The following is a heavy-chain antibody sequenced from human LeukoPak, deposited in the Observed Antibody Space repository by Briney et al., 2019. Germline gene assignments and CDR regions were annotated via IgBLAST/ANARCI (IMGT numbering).Heavy chain of an antibody. CDR1: GGTLSSYA. Sequence: ASVKVSCKASGGTLSSYAISWVRQAPGQGLEWMGGIIPIFGTANYAQKFQGRVTITTDESTSPAYMELSSLRSEDTAVYYCAIHNGENLDYWGQGTLVTVSS. CDR3: AIHNGENLDY. V-gene: IGHV1-69*05. CDR2: IIPIFGTA. D-gene: IGHD3-10*01. J-gene: IGHJ4*02.